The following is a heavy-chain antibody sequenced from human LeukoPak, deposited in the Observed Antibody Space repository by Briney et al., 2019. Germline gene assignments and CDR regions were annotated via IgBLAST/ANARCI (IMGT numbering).Heavy chain of an antibody. CDR3: ATGTRLIPAFDI. J-gene: IGHJ3*02. Sequence: ASVKVSCKASGYTFTSYGISWVRQAPGQGLEWMGWISAYNGNTIYAQKFQGRVTMTEDTSTDTAYMELSSLRSEDTAVYYCATGTRLIPAFDIWGQGTMVTVSS. CDR1: GYTFTSYG. D-gene: IGHD1-7*01. CDR2: ISAYNGNT. V-gene: IGHV1-18*01.